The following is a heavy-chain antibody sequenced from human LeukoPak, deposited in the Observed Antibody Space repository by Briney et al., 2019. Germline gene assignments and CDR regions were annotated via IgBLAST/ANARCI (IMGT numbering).Heavy chain of an antibody. V-gene: IGHV3-48*04. CDR2: ISSSSSTI. J-gene: IGHJ4*02. CDR3: AKLPYCSSTSCYTVRVVFDY. D-gene: IGHD2-2*02. CDR1: GFTFSSYS. Sequence: RGSLRLSCAASGFTFSSYSMNWVRQAPGKRLEWVSYISSSSSTIYYADSVKGRFTISRDNAKNSLYLQMNSLRAEDTAVYYCAKLPYCSSTSCYTVRVVFDYWGQGTLVTVSS.